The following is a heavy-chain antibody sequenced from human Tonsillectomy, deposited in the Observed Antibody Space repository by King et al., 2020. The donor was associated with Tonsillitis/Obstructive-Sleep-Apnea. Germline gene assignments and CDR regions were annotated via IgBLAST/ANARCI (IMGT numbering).Heavy chain of an antibody. Sequence: VQLVESGVEAKKPGESLKISCKGSGYSFTSYWIGWVRHIPRKGLEWMGIIHPDDSDTSNSPSFQGQVTISADKSITTAYLQWSSLKASDTAIYYCARHKSGRTEFDYWGQGTRVTVSS. J-gene: IGHJ4*02. CDR3: ARHKSGRTEFDY. D-gene: IGHD1-1*01. CDR2: IHPDDSDT. CDR1: GYSFTSYW. V-gene: IGHV5-51*01.